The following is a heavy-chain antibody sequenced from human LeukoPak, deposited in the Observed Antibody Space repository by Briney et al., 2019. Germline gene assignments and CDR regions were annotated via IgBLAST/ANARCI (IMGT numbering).Heavy chain of an antibody. J-gene: IGHJ5*02. CDR2: IYHSGST. V-gene: IGHV4-30-2*01. CDR3: ARDSKFRFDP. CDR1: GGPISSGGYS. Sequence: SETLSLTCAVSGGPISSGGYSWSWIRQPPGKGLEWIGYIYHSGSTYYNPSLKSRVTISVDRSKNQFSLKLSSVTAADTAVYYCARDSKFRFDPWGQGTLVTVSS.